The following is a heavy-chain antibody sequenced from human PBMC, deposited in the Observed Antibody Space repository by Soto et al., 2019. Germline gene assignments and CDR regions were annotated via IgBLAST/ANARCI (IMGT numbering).Heavy chain of an antibody. Sequence: EVQLVESGGHLVQPGGSLRLSCAASGFTFSSYAMSWVRQAPGKGLEWVSAISGSGGSTYYADSVKGRFTISRDNSKNTLYLQMNSLRAEDTAVYYCAKGNYDFWSGAWYFDLWGRGTLVTVSS. D-gene: IGHD3-3*01. CDR1: GFTFSSYA. J-gene: IGHJ2*01. CDR3: AKGNYDFWSGAWYFDL. V-gene: IGHV3-23*04. CDR2: ISGSGGST.